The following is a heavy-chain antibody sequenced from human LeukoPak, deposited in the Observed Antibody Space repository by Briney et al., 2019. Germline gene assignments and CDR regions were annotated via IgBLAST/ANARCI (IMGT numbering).Heavy chain of an antibody. CDR3: ARDYDYYGSGSYLGY. D-gene: IGHD3-10*01. CDR1: GFTFSDSW. V-gene: IGHV3-7*01. CDR2: IKQDGSEK. J-gene: IGHJ4*02. Sequence: QPGGSLRLSCAASGFTFSDSWMSWVRQAPGKGLEWVANIKQDGSEKYYVDSVKGRFTISRDNAKNPLYLQMNSLRAEDTAVYYCARDYDYYGSGSYLGYWGQGTLVTVSP.